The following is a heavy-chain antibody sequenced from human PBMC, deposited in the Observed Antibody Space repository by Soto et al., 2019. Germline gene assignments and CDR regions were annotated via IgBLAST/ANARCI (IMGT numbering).Heavy chain of an antibody. J-gene: IGHJ4*02. Sequence: QLQLQESGPGLVKPSETLSLTCTVSGGSISSSSSYWGWIRQPPGKGLEWIGSISYSGRTYYNPSLKSRVTISVDTSKTQFSLKLSSVTAADTAVYYCARHAREWLAHFDYWGQGTLVTVSS. D-gene: IGHD6-19*01. CDR3: ARHAREWLAHFDY. CDR1: GGSISSSSSY. V-gene: IGHV4-39*01. CDR2: ISYSGRT.